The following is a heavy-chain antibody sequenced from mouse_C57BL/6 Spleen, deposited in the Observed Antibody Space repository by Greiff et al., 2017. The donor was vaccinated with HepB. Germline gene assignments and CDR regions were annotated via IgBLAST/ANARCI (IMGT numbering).Heavy chain of an antibody. Sequence: DVMLVESGGDLVKPGGSLKLSCAASGFTFSSYGMSWVRQTPDKRLEWVATISSGGSYTYYPDSVKGRFTISRDNAKNTLYLQMSSLKSEDTAMYYCARYDYLYYFDYWGQGTTLTVSS. CDR1: GFTFSSYG. J-gene: IGHJ2*01. V-gene: IGHV5-6*02. D-gene: IGHD2-4*01. CDR3: ARYDYLYYFDY. CDR2: ISSGGSYT.